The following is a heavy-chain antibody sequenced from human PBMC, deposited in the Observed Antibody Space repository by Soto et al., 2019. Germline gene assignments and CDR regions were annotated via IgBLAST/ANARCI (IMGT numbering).Heavy chain of an antibody. J-gene: IGHJ4*02. Sequence: QVQLVESGGGVVQPGRSLRLSCAASGFTFSSYAMHWVRQAPGKGLEWVAVISYDGSNKYYADSVKGRFTISRDNSKNTLYLQMNSLRAEDTAVYYCARDGAHWDYYDFWSGYTDYWGQGTLVTVSS. V-gene: IGHV3-30-3*01. CDR2: ISYDGSNK. D-gene: IGHD3-3*01. CDR3: ARDGAHWDYYDFWSGYTDY. CDR1: GFTFSSYA.